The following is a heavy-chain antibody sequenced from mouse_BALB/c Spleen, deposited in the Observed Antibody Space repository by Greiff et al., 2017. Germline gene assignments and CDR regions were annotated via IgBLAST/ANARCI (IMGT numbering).Heavy chain of an antibody. J-gene: IGHJ4*01. Sequence: EVQRVESGGGLVKPGGSLKLSCAASGFAFSSYDMSWVRQTPEKRLEWVAYISSGGGSTYYPDTVKGRFTISRDNAKNTLYLQMSSLKSEDTAMYYCARRYGAVDYWGQGTSVTVSS. D-gene: IGHD1-1*02. CDR2: ISSGGGST. V-gene: IGHV5-12-1*01. CDR1: GFAFSSYD. CDR3: ARRYGAVDY.